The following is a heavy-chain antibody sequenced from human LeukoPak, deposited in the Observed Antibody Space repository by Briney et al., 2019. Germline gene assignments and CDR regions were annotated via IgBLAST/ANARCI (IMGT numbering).Heavy chain of an antibody. CDR1: GYSFTSYL. J-gene: IGHJ5*02. CDR2: IYPGDSDT. V-gene: IGHV5-51*01. Sequence: GESLKISFKGSGYSFTSYLIGWGRQMPGKGLEWMGIIYPGDSDTRYSPSFQGQVTISADKSISTPYLQSSSMKASDTAMYYCARQFTVTTAKWFDPWGQGTLVTVSS. D-gene: IGHD4-17*01. CDR3: ARQFTVTTAKWFDP.